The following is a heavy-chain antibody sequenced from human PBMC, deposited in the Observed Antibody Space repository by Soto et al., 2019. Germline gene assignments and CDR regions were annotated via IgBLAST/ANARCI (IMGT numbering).Heavy chain of an antibody. Sequence: SETLSLTFAVYCGSFSGYYWSWIRQPPGKGLEWIGEINHSGSTNYNPSPKSRVTISVDTSKNQFSLELSSVTAAETAVYYCGREQGYCSGGSSHHINWCDHWGQGTLLT. CDR3: GREQGYCSGGSSHHINWCDH. CDR1: CGSFSGYY. CDR2: INHSGST. V-gene: IGHV4-34*01. D-gene: IGHD2-15*01. J-gene: IGHJ5*02.